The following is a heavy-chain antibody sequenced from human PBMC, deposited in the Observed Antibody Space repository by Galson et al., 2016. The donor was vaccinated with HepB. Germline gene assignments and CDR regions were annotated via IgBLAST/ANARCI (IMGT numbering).Heavy chain of an antibody. CDR2: ISGSGGTT. CDR1: GFTFGDYT. CDR3: AKDVHQYGWGSYRFDS. Sequence: SLRLSCAASGFTFGDYTMAWVRQGPGKGLEWVSDISGSGGTTNYADSVKGRFIITRDNSKNTVFVQMNSLSAEDTAVYYCAKDVHQYGWGSYRFDSWGQGTLVTVSS. J-gene: IGHJ5*01. D-gene: IGHD3-10*01. V-gene: IGHV3-23*01.